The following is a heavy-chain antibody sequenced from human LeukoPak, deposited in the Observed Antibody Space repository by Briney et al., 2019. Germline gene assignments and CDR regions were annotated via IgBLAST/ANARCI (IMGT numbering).Heavy chain of an antibody. CDR3: ARDEASSKANAFDI. D-gene: IGHD6-6*01. CDR1: GYTFTGYY. CDR2: INLNSGGT. V-gene: IGHV1-2*02. J-gene: IGHJ3*02. Sequence: ASVKVSCKASGYTFTGYYMHWVRQAPGQGLEWMGWINLNSGGTNYAQKFRGRVTMTRDTSISTAYMELSRLRSDDTAVYYCARDEASSKANAFDIWGQGTMVIVSS.